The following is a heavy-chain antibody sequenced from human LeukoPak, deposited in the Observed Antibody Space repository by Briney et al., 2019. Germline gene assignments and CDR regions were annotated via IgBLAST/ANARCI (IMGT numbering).Heavy chain of an antibody. CDR2: ISTYNSNT. CDR1: GYIFTNYG. V-gene: IGHV1-18*01. J-gene: IGHJ4*02. D-gene: IGHD3-10*01. Sequence: GASVKVSCKASGYIFTNYGISWVRQAPGQGLEWMGWISTYNSNTNYAQKLQGRVTMTTDTSTSTAYMELRSLRSDDTAVYYCARDYYGSGSYYNSDYWGQGTLVTVSS. CDR3: ARDYYGSGSYYNSDY.